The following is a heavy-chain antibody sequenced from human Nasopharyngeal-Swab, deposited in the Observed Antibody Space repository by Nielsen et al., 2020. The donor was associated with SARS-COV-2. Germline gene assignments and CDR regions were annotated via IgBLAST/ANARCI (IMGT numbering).Heavy chain of an antibody. CDR2: IIPIFGTA. D-gene: IGHD5-12*01. Sequence: VRQMPGKGLEWMGGIIPIFGTANYAQKFQGRVTTTADESMSTAYMELSSLRSEDTAVYYCARDQRRGYSGYDHTYFDYWGQGTLVTVSS. CDR3: ARDQRRGYSGYDHTYFDY. V-gene: IGHV1-69*01. J-gene: IGHJ4*02.